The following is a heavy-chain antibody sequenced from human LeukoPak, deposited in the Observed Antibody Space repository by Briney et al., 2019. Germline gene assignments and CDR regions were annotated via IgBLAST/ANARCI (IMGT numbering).Heavy chain of an antibody. D-gene: IGHD1-26*01. Sequence: SVKVSCKASGYTFTGYYMHWVRQAPGQGLEWMGGIIPIFGTANYAQKFQGRVTITTDESTSTAYMELSSLRSEDTAVYYCAGTEWELHPFDYWGQGTLVTVSS. CDR3: AGTEWELHPFDY. CDR2: IIPIFGTA. CDR1: GYTFTGYY. J-gene: IGHJ4*02. V-gene: IGHV1-69*05.